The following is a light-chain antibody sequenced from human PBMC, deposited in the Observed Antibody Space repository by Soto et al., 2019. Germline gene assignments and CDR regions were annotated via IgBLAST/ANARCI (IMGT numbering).Light chain of an antibody. CDR1: SSDVGGYKY. CDR3: SSYASSSILV. CDR2: EVS. V-gene: IGLV2-14*01. Sequence: QSALTQPVSVSGSPGQSITIACTGTSSDVGGYKYVSWYQQLPGKAPKLMIYEVSNRPSGVSNRFSGSKSGNTASLTISGLQAEDEADYYCSSYASSSILVFGGGTKLTVL. J-gene: IGLJ2*01.